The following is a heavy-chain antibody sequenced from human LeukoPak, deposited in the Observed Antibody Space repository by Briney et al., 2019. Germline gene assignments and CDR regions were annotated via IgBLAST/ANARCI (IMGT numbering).Heavy chain of an antibody. CDR1: GGSISSYY. J-gene: IGHJ6*02. Sequence: SETLSLTCTVSGGSISSYYGAWIRQPPGKGLEWIGCIYYSGSTGYNPSLKSRVTISVDTSKNQFSLKLTSVTAADTAVYYCARSYNSRGYYYYGMDVWGQGTTVTVSS. D-gene: IGHD3-22*01. CDR3: ARSYNSRGYYYYGMDV. CDR2: IYYSGST. V-gene: IGHV4-59*01.